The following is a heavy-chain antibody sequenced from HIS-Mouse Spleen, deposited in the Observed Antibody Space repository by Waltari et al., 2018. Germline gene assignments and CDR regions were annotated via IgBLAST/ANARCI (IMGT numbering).Heavy chain of an antibody. CDR1: GFTFDDYA. CDR2: ISWNSGSI. D-gene: IGHD6-6*01. CDR3: AKDLRPAYSSSPYFDY. V-gene: IGHV3-9*01. Sequence: EVQLVESGGGVVQPGRSLRLSCAASGFTFDDYAMHWVRQAPGKGLEWVSGISWNSGSIGYADSVKGRYTISRDNAKNSLYLQMNSLRAEDTALYYCAKDLRPAYSSSPYFDYWGQGTLVTVSS. J-gene: IGHJ4*02.